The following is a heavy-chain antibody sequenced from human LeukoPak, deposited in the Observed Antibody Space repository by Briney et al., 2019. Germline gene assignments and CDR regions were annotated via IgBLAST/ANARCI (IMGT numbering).Heavy chain of an antibody. Sequence: GGSLRLSCAASGFTFSIFRLHWVRQAPGKGLEWVAVIWNDGSNKYYADSVKGRFTISRDNSKNTLYLQMNSLRAEDTAVYSCARASGPFDYWGQGTLVTVSS. CDR3: ARASGPFDY. J-gene: IGHJ4*02. CDR2: IWNDGSNK. CDR1: GFTFSIFR. D-gene: IGHD3-10*01. V-gene: IGHV3-33*01.